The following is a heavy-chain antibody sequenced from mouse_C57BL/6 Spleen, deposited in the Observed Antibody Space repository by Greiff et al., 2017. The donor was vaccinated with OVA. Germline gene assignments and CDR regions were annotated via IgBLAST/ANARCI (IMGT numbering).Heavy chain of an antibody. CDR3: ARGEDYYGSSDFDY. CDR2: IHPGDGDT. CDR1: GYAFSSYW. Sequence: VQLQQSGAELVKPGASVKISCKASGYAFSSYWMNWVKQRPGKGLEWIGQIHPGDGDTNYNGKFKGKATLTADKSSSTAYMQLSSLTSEDSAVYFCARGEDYYGSSDFDYWGQGTTLTVSS. V-gene: IGHV1-80*01. D-gene: IGHD1-1*01. J-gene: IGHJ2*01.